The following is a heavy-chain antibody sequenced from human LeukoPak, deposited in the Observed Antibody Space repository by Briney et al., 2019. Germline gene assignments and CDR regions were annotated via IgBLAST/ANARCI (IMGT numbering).Heavy chain of an antibody. CDR2: IYFSGYT. CDR1: GGSISSHY. J-gene: IGHJ6*03. D-gene: IGHD6-25*01. Sequence: SETLSLTCVVSGGSISSHYWSWIRQPPGKGLEWIGYIYFSGYTIYNPSLKSRVTLSVDTSNNQFSLRLSSVTAADTAVYFCARSERRAQKDTYYNHYYYMDVWGKGTTVTVSS. V-gene: IGHV4-59*11. CDR3: ARSERRAQKDTYYNHYYYMDV.